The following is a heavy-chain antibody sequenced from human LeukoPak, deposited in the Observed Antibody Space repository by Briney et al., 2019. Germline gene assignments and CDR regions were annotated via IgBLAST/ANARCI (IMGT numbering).Heavy chain of an antibody. J-gene: IGHJ4*02. V-gene: IGHV3-30*02. CDR1: GFTFSSYA. CDR3: AKVRYCSGGNCYPDDN. D-gene: IGHD2-15*01. Sequence: QTGGSLRLSCAASGFTFSSYAMHWVRQAPGKGLNWVAFIRYDGNNKYYADSVKGRFTISRDNSKNTLYLQMNSLRAEDTAVYYCAKVRYCSGGNCYPDDNWGQGTLVTVSS. CDR2: IRYDGNNK.